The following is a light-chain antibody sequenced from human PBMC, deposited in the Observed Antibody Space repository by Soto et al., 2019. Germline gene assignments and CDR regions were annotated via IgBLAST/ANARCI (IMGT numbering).Light chain of an antibody. CDR1: QSISKY. J-gene: IGKJ4*01. V-gene: IGKV1-39*01. CDR3: QQSFSTPLT. CDR2: AAS. Sequence: DLQMTQSPSSLSASVGDRVTITCRAGQSISKYLNWYQQKPGKAPKLLIYAASSLQSGVPSRFSGSGSGTDFTLTITSLLPEDFATYFCQQSFSTPLTFGGGTKVEIK.